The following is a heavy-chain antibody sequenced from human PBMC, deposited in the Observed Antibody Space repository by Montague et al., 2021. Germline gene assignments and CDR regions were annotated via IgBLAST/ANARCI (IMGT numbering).Heavy chain of an antibody. Sequence: SETLSLTCSVSGASISDYYWSWIRQPPGKGLEWIGIIYYSRKTNYNPSLKSRVTISVDTSKNKFSLKLSSVTAADTAFDYCAVTNTYYYYGMDVWGQGTTVTVSS. D-gene: IGHD1/OR15-1a*01. CDR1: GASISDYY. J-gene: IGHJ6*02. CDR2: IYYSRKT. V-gene: IGHV4-59*01. CDR3: AVTNTYYYYGMDV.